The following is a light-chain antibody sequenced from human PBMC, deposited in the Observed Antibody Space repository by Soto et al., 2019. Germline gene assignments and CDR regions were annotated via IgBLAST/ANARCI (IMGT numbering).Light chain of an antibody. Sequence: QSVLTQPPSASGTPGQRVNIFCSGLFSNVGINTVNWYQQFPGTAPKLLIYSDNQRPSGVPDRFSGSKSDTSASLVISGLQSEDAADYYCASWDDSLNGVVFGGGTKLTVL. CDR1: FSNVGINT. V-gene: IGLV1-44*01. J-gene: IGLJ2*01. CDR2: SDN. CDR3: ASWDDSLNGVV.